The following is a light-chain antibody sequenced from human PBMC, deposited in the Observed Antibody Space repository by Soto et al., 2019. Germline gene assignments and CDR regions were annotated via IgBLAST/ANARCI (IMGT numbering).Light chain of an antibody. CDR3: QQYHNLWT. V-gene: IGKV3-15*01. Sequence: VMTQSSAPLSVSPGERATLSCTASHYIYSNVAWFQQRPGQAPRLLIYRASTRATGTPARFSGSGSGTEFTLTITSLQSEDFALYYCQQYHNLWTFGQGTKVDIK. CDR2: RAS. CDR1: HYIYSN. J-gene: IGKJ1*01.